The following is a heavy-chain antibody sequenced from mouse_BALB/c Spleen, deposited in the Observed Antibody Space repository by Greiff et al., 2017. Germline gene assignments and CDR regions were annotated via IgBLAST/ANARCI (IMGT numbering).Heavy chain of an antibody. CDR1: GYTFTSYW. CDR3: ARGVITTAIFDY. CDR2: IYPGDGDT. Sequence: VKLMESGAELARPGASVKLSCKASGYTFTSYWMQWVNQRPGQGLEWIGAIYPGDGDTRYTQKFKGKATLTADKSSSTAYMQLSSLASEDSAVYYCARGVITTAIFDYWGQGTTLTVSS. D-gene: IGHD1-2*01. J-gene: IGHJ2*01. V-gene: IGHV1-87*01.